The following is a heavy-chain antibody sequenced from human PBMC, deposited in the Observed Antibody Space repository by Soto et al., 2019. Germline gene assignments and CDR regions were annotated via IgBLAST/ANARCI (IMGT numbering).Heavy chain of an antibody. CDR2: IIPMFGIT. D-gene: IGHD3-16*01. CDR3: AAGALTFGGVLNA. Sequence: QVQLVQSGADVKKPGSSVKVSCKASGATFSSSTFTWVRQAPGQGLEWMGRIIPMFGITNSAQKFQGRLGITADESTNTVFMDMRSLRSDDTAIYYVAAGALTFGGVLNAWGQGTLVTVSS. V-gene: IGHV1-69*02. CDR1: GATFSSST. J-gene: IGHJ4*02.